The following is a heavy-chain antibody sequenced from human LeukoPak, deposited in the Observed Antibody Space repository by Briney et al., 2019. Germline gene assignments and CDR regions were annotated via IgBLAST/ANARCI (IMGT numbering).Heavy chain of an antibody. V-gene: IGHV4-30-2*01. CDR2: IYHSGST. CDR3: ARGTYSGSSSFDY. Sequence: PSQTLSLTCTVSGGSISSGGYYWSWIRQPPGKGLEWIGYIYHSGSTYYNPSLKSRVTISVDRSKNQFSLKLSSVTAADTAVYYCARGTYSGSSSFDYWGQGTLVTVSS. D-gene: IGHD1-26*01. CDR1: GGSISSGGYY. J-gene: IGHJ4*02.